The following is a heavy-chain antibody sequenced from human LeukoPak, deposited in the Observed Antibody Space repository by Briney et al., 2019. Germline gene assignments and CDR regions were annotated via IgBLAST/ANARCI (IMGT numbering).Heavy chain of an antibody. V-gene: IGHV3-23*01. J-gene: IGHJ5*02. D-gene: IGHD6-13*01. CDR2: ISGSGGST. CDR1: GFTFSSYA. Sequence: AGGSLRLSCAASGFTFSSYAMSWVRQAPGKGLEWVSAISGSGGSTYYADSVKGRFTISRDNSKNTLYLQMNSLRAEDTAVYYCAKDYGRQQLGYNWFDRWGQGTLVTVSS. CDR3: AKDYGRQQLGYNWFDR.